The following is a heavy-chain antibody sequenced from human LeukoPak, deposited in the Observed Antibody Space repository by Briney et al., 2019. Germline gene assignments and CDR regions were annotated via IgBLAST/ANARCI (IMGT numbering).Heavy chain of an antibody. D-gene: IGHD1-26*01. Sequence: ASVKISCKASGGTFSSYAISWVRQAPGQGLEWRGRIIPIFGTANYAQKFQGRVTITTDESTSTASMELSSRRSEDTAVYYFARTVVGATTDDAFDIWGQGTMVTVSS. J-gene: IGHJ3*02. V-gene: IGHV1-69*05. CDR3: ARTVVGATTDDAFDI. CDR2: IIPIFGTA. CDR1: GGTFSSYA.